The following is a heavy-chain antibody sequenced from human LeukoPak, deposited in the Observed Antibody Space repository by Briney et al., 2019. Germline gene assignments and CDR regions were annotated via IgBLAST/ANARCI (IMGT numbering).Heavy chain of an antibody. J-gene: IGHJ6*02. V-gene: IGHV1-18*01. D-gene: IGHD5-18*01. CDR1: GYTFARYG. Sequence: ASVKVSCKGSGYTFARYGVSWVRQAPGQGLEWLGWQSIYTGNTNYAQKVQGRVTMTTETSTNTAYMELRSLRSGGTAVYYCARDGRLLETALGTYEHYGMDVWGQGTTVTVSS. CDR3: ARDGRLLETALGTYEHYGMDV. CDR2: QSIYTGNT.